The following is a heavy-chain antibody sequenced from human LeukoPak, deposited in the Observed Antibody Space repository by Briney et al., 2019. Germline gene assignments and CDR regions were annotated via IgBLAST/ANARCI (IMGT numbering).Heavy chain of an antibody. Sequence: GGSLRLSCAASGFTFNSYGMNWVRQAPGKGLEWVSSISSSSSYIYYADSVKGRFTISRDNAKNSLYLQMNSLRAEDTAVYYCARAPYDSSGYYYYYWGQGTLVTVSS. D-gene: IGHD3-22*01. CDR2: ISSSSSYI. J-gene: IGHJ4*02. CDR3: ARAPYDSSGYYYYY. CDR1: GFTFNSYG. V-gene: IGHV3-21*01.